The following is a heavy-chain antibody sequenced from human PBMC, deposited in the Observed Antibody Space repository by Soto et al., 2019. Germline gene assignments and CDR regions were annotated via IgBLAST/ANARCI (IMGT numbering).Heavy chain of an antibody. V-gene: IGHV4-61*01. CDR3: ARWTYGSGSYWAKKRKYYFDD. Sequence: PSETLSLTCTVSGGSVSSGSYYWSWIRQPPGKGLEWIGYIYYSGSTNYNPSLKSRVTISVDTSKNQFSLKLSSVTAADTAVYYCARWTYGSGSYWAKKRKYYFDDWGQGTLVTVSS. CDR2: IYYSGST. J-gene: IGHJ4*02. CDR1: GGSVSSGSYY. D-gene: IGHD3-10*01.